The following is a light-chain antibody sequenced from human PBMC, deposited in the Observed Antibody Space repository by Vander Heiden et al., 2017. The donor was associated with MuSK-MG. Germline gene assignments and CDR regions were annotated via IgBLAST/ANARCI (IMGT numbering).Light chain of an antibody. CDR2: GNS. Sequence: QSLLTQPPSVSGAPGQRVTISCTGSSSNIGAGYDVHWYQQLPVTAPKLLIYGNSNRPSGVPDRFSGSKSGTSASLAITGLQAEDEADYYCQSYDSSLSGSGVFGGGTKLTVL. J-gene: IGLJ2*01. CDR1: SSNIGAGYD. CDR3: QSYDSSLSGSGV. V-gene: IGLV1-40*01.